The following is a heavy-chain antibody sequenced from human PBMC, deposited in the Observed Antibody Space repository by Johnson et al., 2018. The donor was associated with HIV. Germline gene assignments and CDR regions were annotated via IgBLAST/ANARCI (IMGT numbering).Heavy chain of an antibody. CDR3: AIDQVVEMATIIGEDAFDI. J-gene: IGHJ3*02. D-gene: IGHD5-24*01. CDR2: ISYDVSNK. Sequence: QMLLVESGGGVVQPGRSLRLSCAASGFTFSSYAMHWVRQAPGKGLEWVVVISYDVSNKYYADSVKGRFTISRDNSKNTLYLQMNSLRAEETAVYYCAIDQVVEMATIIGEDAFDIWGQGTMVTVSS. V-gene: IGHV3-30-3*01. CDR1: GFTFSSYA.